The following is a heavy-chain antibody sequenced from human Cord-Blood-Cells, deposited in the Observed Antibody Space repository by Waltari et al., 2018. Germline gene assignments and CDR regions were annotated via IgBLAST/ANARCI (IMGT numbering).Heavy chain of an antibody. CDR2: IRSKAYGGTT. V-gene: IGHV3-49*03. CDR3: TRDHYYGSGSYYNSPFYYYYGMDV. J-gene: IGHJ6*02. D-gene: IGHD3-10*01. Sequence: WFRQAPGKGLEWVGFIRSKAYGGTTEYAASVKGRFTISRDDSKSIAYLQMNSLKTEDTAVYYCTRDHYYGSGSYYNSPFYYYYGMDVWGQGTTVTVSS.